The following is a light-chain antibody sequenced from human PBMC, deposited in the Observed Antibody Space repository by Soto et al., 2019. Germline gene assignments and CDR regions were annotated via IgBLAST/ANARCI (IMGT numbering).Light chain of an antibody. CDR2: GAS. Sequence: EIVMTQSPVTLSVSPGERATLSCMASQSLNNNLAWYQQRPGQPIRVLIYGASTRATGIPARFSGSGSGTDFTLTITGLQSEDFGIYYCQQYNDWPETFGQGTKVDIK. CDR1: QSLNNN. CDR3: QQYNDWPET. J-gene: IGKJ1*01. V-gene: IGKV3-15*01.